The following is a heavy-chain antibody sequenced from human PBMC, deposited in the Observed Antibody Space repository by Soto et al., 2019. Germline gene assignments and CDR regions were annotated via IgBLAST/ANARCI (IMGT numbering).Heavy chain of an antibody. Sequence: KTSETLSLTCTVSGVSMSNYYGSWIRQRPGKGLEHIGYVYYSGSTNYNPSLKSRVTISVDTSNNQFSLTLSSVTAADTAIYYCARSGHTFGGVIWGQGILVTVSS. V-gene: IGHV4-59*01. J-gene: IGHJ4*02. CDR1: GVSMSNYY. CDR3: ARSGHTFGGVI. D-gene: IGHD3-16*01. CDR2: VYYSGST.